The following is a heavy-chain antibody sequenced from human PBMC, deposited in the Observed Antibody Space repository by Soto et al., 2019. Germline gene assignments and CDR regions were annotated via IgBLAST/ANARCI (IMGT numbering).Heavy chain of an antibody. J-gene: IGHJ6*02. CDR2: IYHSGST. CDR1: GGSISSSNW. CDR3: ARVTYYDFWSGYSSHYYYGMDV. D-gene: IGHD3-3*01. V-gene: IGHV4-4*02. Sequence: ASETLSLTCAVSGGSISSSNWWSWVRQPPGKGLEWIGEIYHSGSTNYNPSLKSRVTISVDKSKNQFSLKLSSVTAADTAVYYCARVTYYDFWSGYSSHYYYGMDVWGQGTTVTVSS.